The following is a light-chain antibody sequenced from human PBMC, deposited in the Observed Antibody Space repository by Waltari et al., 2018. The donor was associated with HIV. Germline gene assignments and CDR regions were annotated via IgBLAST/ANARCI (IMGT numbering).Light chain of an antibody. CDR3: ASWDASLSGHYV. Sequence: QSVLTQPPSASGTPGQRVTISCSGSSSNIGSNYVYWYQQVPGTAPKLLLYRHNQRHTGVPDRVSGSKSGTAASLAISGLRAEDEADYYCASWDASLSGHYVFGPGTRVTVL. CDR1: SSNIGSNY. V-gene: IGLV1-47*01. J-gene: IGLJ1*01. CDR2: RHN.